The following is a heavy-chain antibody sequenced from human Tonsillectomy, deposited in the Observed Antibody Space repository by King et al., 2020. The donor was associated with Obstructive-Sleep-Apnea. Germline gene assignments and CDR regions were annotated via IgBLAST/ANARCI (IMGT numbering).Heavy chain of an antibody. Sequence: QLVQSGTEVKKPGASVKVSCKASGYTFTGYCIHWVRQAPGQGLEWRQWISPNSGATNYAQKFQDRVTMTRDTSFSTAYMDLSRLRSDDTAIYFCARDMSAYDSTSPAYWGQGTLVTVSS. CDR1: GYTFTGYC. CDR3: ARDMSAYDSTSPAY. CDR2: ISPNSGAT. D-gene: IGHD3-10*01. J-gene: IGHJ4*02. V-gene: IGHV1-2*02.